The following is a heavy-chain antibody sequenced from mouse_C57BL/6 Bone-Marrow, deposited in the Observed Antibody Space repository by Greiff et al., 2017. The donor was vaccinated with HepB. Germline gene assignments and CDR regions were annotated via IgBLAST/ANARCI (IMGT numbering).Heavy chain of an antibody. CDR3: TRDYYDFWYFDV. CDR2: IRNKANNHAT. J-gene: IGHJ1*03. Sequence: EVKVDESGGGLVQPGGSMKLSCAASGFTFSDAWMDWVRQSPEKGLEWVAEIRNKANNHATYYAESVKGRFTISRDDSKSSVYLQMNSLRAEDTGIYYCTRDYYDFWYFDVWGTGTTVTVSS. CDR1: GFTFSDAW. D-gene: IGHD2-4*01. V-gene: IGHV6-6*01.